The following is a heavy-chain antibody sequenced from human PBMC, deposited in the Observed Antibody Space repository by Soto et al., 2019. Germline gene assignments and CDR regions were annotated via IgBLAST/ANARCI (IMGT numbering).Heavy chain of an antibody. CDR1: GYTFTSYA. Sequence: QVQLVQSGAEEKKPGASVKVSCKASGYTFTSYAMHWVRQAPGQRLEGMGWINAGNGNTKYSQKFQGRVTITRDTSASRVYMELRSLRSEDKAVYYCARVSGWYFIDYWGQGTLVTVS. J-gene: IGHJ4*02. D-gene: IGHD6-19*01. CDR2: INAGNGNT. V-gene: IGHV1-3*05. CDR3: ARVSGWYFIDY.